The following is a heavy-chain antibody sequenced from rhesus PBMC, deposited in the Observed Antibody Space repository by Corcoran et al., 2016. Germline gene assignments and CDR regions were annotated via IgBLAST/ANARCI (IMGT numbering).Heavy chain of an antibody. CDR1: GGSISGGYD. CDR2: IYGSRAST. J-gene: IGHJ4*01. V-gene: IGHV4-76*01. D-gene: IGHD6-31*01. Sequence: QVQLQESGPGVVKPSETLSLTCAVSGGSISGGYDWSWIRQSPGKGLELIGYIYGSRASTNYNPSLNNRVISLKGASKNEFSLKLSAVTAADTDVYDWARDRAAAGRFDYWGQGVLVTVSS. CDR3: ARDRAAAGRFDY.